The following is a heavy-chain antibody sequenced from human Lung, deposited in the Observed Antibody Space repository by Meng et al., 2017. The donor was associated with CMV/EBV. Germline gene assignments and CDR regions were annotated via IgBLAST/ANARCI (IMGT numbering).Heavy chain of an antibody. J-gene: IGHJ4*03. V-gene: IGHV3-30-3*01. CDR2: ISYDGSNI. CDR1: GFTFSSYA. Sequence: GESLKISCAASGFTFSSYAMHWVRQAPGKGLEWVAVISYDGSNIYYADSVKGRFTISRDNSKNTLYLQMNSLRAEDTAVYYCARGQHRKAVAGSAVDNWGQGTMVTVSS. D-gene: IGHD6-19*01. CDR3: ARGQHRKAVAGSAVDN.